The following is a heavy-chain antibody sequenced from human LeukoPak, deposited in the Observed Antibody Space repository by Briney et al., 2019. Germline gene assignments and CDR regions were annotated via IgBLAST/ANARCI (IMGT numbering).Heavy chain of an antibody. D-gene: IGHD2-8*02. CDR3: AKSISWWCIGSDY. CDR2: INDRGNSI. J-gene: IGHJ4*02. V-gene: IGHV3-23*01. Sequence: GSLRLSCTASGFTFSNFAMNWVRQAPGKGLEWVSGINDRGNSIYYTDSVKGRFTISRDNSKNTLFLQMDGLRAEDTAVYYCAKSISWWCIGSDYWGQGTLVTVSS. CDR1: GFTFSNFA.